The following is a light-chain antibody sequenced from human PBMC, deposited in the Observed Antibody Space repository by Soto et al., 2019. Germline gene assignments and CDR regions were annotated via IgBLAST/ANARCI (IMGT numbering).Light chain of an antibody. CDR1: SSNIGSNY. CDR2: RNN. V-gene: IGLV1-47*01. J-gene: IGLJ2*01. Sequence: QSVLTQPPSASGTPGQRVTISCSGSSSNIGSNYVYWYQQLPGTAPKLLIYRNNQRPSGVPDRFSGSKSGTSASLAISGLRSADEADYYCAAWDDSLSGPVLGGGTKLTVL. CDR3: AAWDDSLSGPV.